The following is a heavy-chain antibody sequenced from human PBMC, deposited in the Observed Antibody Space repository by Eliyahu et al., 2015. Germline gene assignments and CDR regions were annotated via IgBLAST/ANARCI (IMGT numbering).Heavy chain of an antibody. V-gene: IGHV3-21*01. J-gene: IGHJ1*01. CDR3: ARDHGMEWSFQH. CDR1: XFTFSSYS. CDR2: ISSSSSYI. D-gene: IGHD3-3*01. Sequence: EVQLVESGGGLVKPGGSLRXXCSASXFTFSSYSMXRVRQAXGKGLEWVSSISSSSSYIYYADSVKGRFTISRDNAKNSLYLQMNSLRAEDTAVYYCARDHGMEWSFQHWGQGTLVTVSS.